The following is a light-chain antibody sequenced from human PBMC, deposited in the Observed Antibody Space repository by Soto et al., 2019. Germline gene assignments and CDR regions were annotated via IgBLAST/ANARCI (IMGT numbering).Light chain of an antibody. CDR2: EGT. CDR1: SSDVGNYNL. CDR3: CSYAGSSLYV. V-gene: IGLV2-23*01. Sequence: SALTQPASVTGSPGQSIPISCNGTSSDVGNYNLVSWYQQHPGKAPKLMIYEGTKRPSGVSNRFSGSKSGNTASLTISGLQAEDEADYYCCSYAGSSLYVFGTGTKVTGL. J-gene: IGLJ1*01.